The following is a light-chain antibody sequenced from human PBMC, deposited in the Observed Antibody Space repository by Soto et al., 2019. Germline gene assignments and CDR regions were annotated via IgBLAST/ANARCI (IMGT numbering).Light chain of an antibody. V-gene: IGKV1-5*01. J-gene: IGKJ1*01. CDR3: QQYNSYSRT. CDR2: DAS. Sequence: DIQMTQSPSTLSASVGDRVTITCRASQSISSWLAWYQQKPGKAPKLLIYDASSLESWVPSRFSGSISGTEFTLSVISLQPDDFATYNFQQYNSYSRTFGQGTNVEIE. CDR1: QSISSW.